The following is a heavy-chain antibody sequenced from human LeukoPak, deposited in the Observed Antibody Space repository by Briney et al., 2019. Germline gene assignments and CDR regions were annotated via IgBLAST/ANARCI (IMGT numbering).Heavy chain of an antibody. Sequence: SETLSLTCTVSGGSISSGDYYWSWHPQPPGLGLEWIGYIYYSASTYYNPSLKSQVTISVDTAKNQFSLKLSSVTAADTAVYYCARARVYYYDSSYIPNWFDPWGQGTLVTVSS. CDR3: ARARVYYYDSSYIPNWFDP. J-gene: IGHJ5*02. V-gene: IGHV4-30-4*01. CDR1: GGSISSGDYY. D-gene: IGHD3-22*01. CDR2: IYYSAST.